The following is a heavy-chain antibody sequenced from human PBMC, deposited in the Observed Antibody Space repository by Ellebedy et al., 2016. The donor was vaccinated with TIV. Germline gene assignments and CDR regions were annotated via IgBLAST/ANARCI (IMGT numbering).Heavy chain of an antibody. CDR2: IIPILGIA. V-gene: IGHV1-69*04. Sequence: SVKVSCXASGGTFSSYAISWVRQAPGQGLEWMGRIIPILGIANYAQKFQGRVTITADESTSTAYMELSSLRSEDTAVYYCASQVTGLTGIYPSRHYYYMDVWGKGTTVTVSS. CDR1: GGTFSSYA. CDR3: ASQVTGLTGIYPSRHYYYMDV. J-gene: IGHJ6*03. D-gene: IGHD3-9*01.